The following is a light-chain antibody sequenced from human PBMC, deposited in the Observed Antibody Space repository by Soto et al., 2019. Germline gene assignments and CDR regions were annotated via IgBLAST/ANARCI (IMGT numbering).Light chain of an antibody. CDR3: MQTLLTWT. Sequence: DIVMTQSPLSLPVTPGEPASISCRSSQSLLHSNGYTYLDWYLQRPGQSPQLLIYLGSYRASGVPDRFSGSGSGTDFTLKISRVEAGDVGVYYCMQTLLTWTFGQGTKV. V-gene: IGKV2-28*01. J-gene: IGKJ1*01. CDR1: QSLLHSNGYTY. CDR2: LGS.